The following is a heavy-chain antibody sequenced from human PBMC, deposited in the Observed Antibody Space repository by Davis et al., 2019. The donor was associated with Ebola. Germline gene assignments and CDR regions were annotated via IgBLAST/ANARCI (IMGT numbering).Heavy chain of an antibody. V-gene: IGHV1-8*01. CDR3: ARVTIFGVVTTYGMDV. D-gene: IGHD3-3*01. CDR2: MNPNSGNT. J-gene: IGHJ6*02. CDR1: GYTFTSYD. Sequence: ASVKVSCKASGYTFTSYDINWVRQATGQGLEWMGWMNPNSGNTGYAQKFQGSVTMTRNTSISTAYMELSSLRSEDTAVYYCARVTIFGVVTTYGMDVWGQGTTVTVSS.